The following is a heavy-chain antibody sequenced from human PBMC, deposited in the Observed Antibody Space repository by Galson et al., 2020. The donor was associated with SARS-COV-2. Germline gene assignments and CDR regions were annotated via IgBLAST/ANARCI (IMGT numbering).Heavy chain of an antibody. CDR1: GDSISSGPYY. CDR3: ARGNSRCVTIFGVIIGTCGMDV. V-gene: IGHV4-61*02. J-gene: IGHJ6*02. CDR2: VYKSGNT. D-gene: IGHD3-3*01. Sequence: SETLSLTCTVSGDSISSGPYYWTWVRQPAGKGLEWIGRVYKSGNTDYNPSLGGQVTMSIDTSKNQFSLKLTSVTAADTAVYYCARGNSRCVTIFGVIIGTCGMDVWGQGTTVTVSS.